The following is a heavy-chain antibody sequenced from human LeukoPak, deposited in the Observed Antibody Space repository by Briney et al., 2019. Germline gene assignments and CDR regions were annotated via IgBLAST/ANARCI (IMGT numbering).Heavy chain of an antibody. CDR2: IYYSGST. Sequence: SETLSLTCTVSGGSISSYYWSWIRQPPGKGLEWIGYIYYSGSTNYNPSLKSRVTISVDKSKNQFSLKLSSVTAADTAVYYCARSSWIRNYYYYMDVWGKGTTVTVSS. V-gene: IGHV4-59*12. J-gene: IGHJ6*03. D-gene: IGHD5-18*01. CDR1: GGSISSYY. CDR3: ARSSWIRNYYYYMDV.